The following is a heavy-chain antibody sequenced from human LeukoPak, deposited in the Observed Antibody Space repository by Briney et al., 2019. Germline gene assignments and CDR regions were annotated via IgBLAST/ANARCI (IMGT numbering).Heavy chain of an antibody. CDR3: ARVPANNWFDP. J-gene: IGHJ5*02. CDR2: IYSGGST. D-gene: IGHD2-2*01. CDR1: GFTVSSNY. Sequence: GGSLRLSCAASGFTVSSNYMSWVRQAPGTGLEWVSVIYSGGSTYYADSVKGRFTISRDNSKNTLYLQMNSLRAEDTAVYYCARVPANNWFDPWGQGTLVTVSS. V-gene: IGHV3-53*01.